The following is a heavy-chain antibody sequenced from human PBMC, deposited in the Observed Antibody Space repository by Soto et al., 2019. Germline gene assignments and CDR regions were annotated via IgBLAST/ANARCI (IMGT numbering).Heavy chain of an antibody. Sequence: GGSLRLSCAASGFTFSSYGMHWVRQAPGKGLEWVAVIWYDGSNKYYADSVKGRFTISRDNSKNTLYLQMNSLRAEGTAVYYCARVPGRDAVQNHPGTQNYDFWSGFGYYMDVWGKGTTVTVSS. CDR3: ARVPGRDAVQNHPGTQNYDFWSGFGYYMDV. CDR2: IWYDGSNK. D-gene: IGHD3-3*01. CDR1: GFTFSSYG. V-gene: IGHV3-33*01. J-gene: IGHJ6*03.